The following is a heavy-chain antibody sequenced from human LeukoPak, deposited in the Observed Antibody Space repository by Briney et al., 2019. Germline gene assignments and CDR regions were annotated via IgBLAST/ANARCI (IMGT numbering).Heavy chain of an antibody. CDR3: ARRLGAAGTTLHH. D-gene: IGHD6-13*01. CDR1: GYTFTSYD. J-gene: IGHJ1*01. CDR2: MNPNSGNT. Sequence: ASVKVSCKASGYTFTSYDINWVRQATGQGLEWMGWMNPNSGNTGYAQNFQGRVTMTGNTSISTAYMELSSLTSEDSAVYYCARRLGAAGTTLHHWGQGTLVTVSS. V-gene: IGHV1-8*01.